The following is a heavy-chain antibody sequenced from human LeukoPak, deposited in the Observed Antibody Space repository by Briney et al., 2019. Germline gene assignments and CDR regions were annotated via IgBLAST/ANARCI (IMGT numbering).Heavy chain of an antibody. Sequence: GGSLRLSCAASGFTFNNAWMSWVRQAPGKGLEWVGRIKSKTDGGTTDYAAPVKGKFTISRDDSKNTLYLQMNSLKTEDTAVYYCTTDKGTYYYGSGSSNYYFDYWGQGTLVTVSS. D-gene: IGHD3-10*01. CDR2: IKSKTDGGTT. J-gene: IGHJ4*02. V-gene: IGHV3-15*01. CDR3: TTDKGTYYYGSGSSNYYFDY. CDR1: GFTFNNAW.